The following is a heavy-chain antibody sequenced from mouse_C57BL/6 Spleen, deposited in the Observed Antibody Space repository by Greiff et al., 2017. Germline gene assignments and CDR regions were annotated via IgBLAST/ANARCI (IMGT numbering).Heavy chain of an antibody. V-gene: IGHV5-16*01. D-gene: IGHD1-1*01. Sequence: EVMLVESEGGLVQPGSSMKLSCTASGFTFSDYYMAWVRQVPEKGLEWVANINYDGSSTYYLDSLKSRFIISRDNAKNILYLQMSSLKSEDTATYYCARERDYYYGSNFYFDYWGQGTTLTVSS. CDR1: GFTFSDYY. CDR3: ARERDYYYGSNFYFDY. J-gene: IGHJ2*01. CDR2: INYDGSST.